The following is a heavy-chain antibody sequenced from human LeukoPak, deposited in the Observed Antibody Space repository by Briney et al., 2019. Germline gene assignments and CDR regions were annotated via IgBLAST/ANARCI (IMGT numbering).Heavy chain of an antibody. CDR2: INHSGST. J-gene: IGHJ5*02. D-gene: IGHD2-15*01. CDR1: GGSISSSSYY. V-gene: IGHV4-39*07. CDR3: ARDGSPSHGWFDP. Sequence: PSETLSLTCTVSGGSISSSSYYWSWIRQPPGKGLEWIGEINHSGSTNYNPSLKSRVTISVDTSKNQFSLKLSSVTAADTAVYYCARDGSPSHGWFDPWGQGTLVTVSS.